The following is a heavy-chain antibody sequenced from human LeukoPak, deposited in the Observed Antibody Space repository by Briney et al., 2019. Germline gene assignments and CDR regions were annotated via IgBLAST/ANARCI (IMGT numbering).Heavy chain of an antibody. D-gene: IGHD6-13*01. Sequence: SETLSLTCNVSGASTSTYYWSWIRQPPGKGLEWIGYIYYSGSTHYNPSLESRVTIATDTSKNQFSLKLSSVTAADTAVYYCASGPYPAAGTDHQFDYWGQGTLVTVSS. J-gene: IGHJ4*02. CDR1: GASTSTYY. CDR2: IYYSGST. CDR3: ASGPYPAAGTDHQFDY. V-gene: IGHV4-59*01.